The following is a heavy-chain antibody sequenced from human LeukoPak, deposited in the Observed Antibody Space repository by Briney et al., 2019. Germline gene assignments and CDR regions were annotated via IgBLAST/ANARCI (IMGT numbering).Heavy chain of an antibody. J-gene: IGHJ4*02. D-gene: IGHD1-26*01. V-gene: IGHV4-59*08. Sequence: PSETLSLTCTVSGGSISSYYWSWIRQPPGKGLEWIGYIYYSGSTNYNPSLESRVTISVDTSKNQFSLKLSSVTAADTAVYYCACGSRSYFDYWGQGTLVTVSS. CDR2: IYYSGST. CDR3: ACGSRSYFDY. CDR1: GGSISSYY.